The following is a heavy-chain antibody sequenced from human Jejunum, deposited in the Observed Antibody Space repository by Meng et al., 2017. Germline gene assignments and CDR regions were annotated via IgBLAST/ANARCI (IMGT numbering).Heavy chain of an antibody. Sequence: GESLKISCVVSGLKFDDAWMNWVRHAPGKGLEWVGRIKSYSSGGTIDYAAPVKGRFTISRDDSKNTIYLQMNSLKIEDTAVYYCTHSGTVFGHFHHWGQGTLVTVSS. CDR3: THSGTVFGHFHH. D-gene: IGHD1-26*01. J-gene: IGHJ1*01. CDR1: GLKFDDAW. V-gene: IGHV3-15*01. CDR2: IKSYSSGGTI.